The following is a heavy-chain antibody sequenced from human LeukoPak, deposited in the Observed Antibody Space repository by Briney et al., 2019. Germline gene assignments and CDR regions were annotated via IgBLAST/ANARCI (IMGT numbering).Heavy chain of an antibody. J-gene: IGHJ6*03. CDR3: KSGYGQYGYYYYYMDV. Sequence: GGSLRLSCAASGFTFSSYWMSWVRQAPGKGLEWAANIKQDGSEKYYVDSVKGRFTISRDNAKNSLYLQMNSLRAEDTAVYYCKSGYGQYGYYYYYMDVWGKGTTVTISS. V-gene: IGHV3-7*01. CDR1: GFTFSSYW. CDR2: IKQDGSEK. D-gene: IGHD5-12*01.